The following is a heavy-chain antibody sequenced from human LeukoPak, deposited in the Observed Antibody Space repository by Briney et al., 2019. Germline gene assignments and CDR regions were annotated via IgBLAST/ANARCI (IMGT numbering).Heavy chain of an antibody. CDR1: GYTFSDYY. CDR2: ISNSGTTI. Sequence: GGSLRLSCAASGYTFSDYYMSWIRQAPGKGLEWVSFISNSGTTIHYADSVKGRFTISRDNAKNSLYLQMNSLRAEDTAVYYCAGGIATASDYFDYWGQGTLVTVSS. J-gene: IGHJ4*02. V-gene: IGHV3-11*01. D-gene: IGHD6-13*01. CDR3: AGGIATASDYFDY.